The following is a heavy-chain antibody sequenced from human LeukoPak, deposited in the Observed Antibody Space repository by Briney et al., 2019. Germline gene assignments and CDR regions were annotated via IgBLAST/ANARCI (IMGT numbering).Heavy chain of an antibody. CDR1: GFTFSSYA. D-gene: IGHD6-6*01. Sequence: TGGSLRLSWAASGFTFSSYAMSWVRQAPGKGLEWVSAISGSGGSTYYADSVKGRFTISRDNSKNTLYLQMNSLRAEDTAVYYCAKDLEYSSSFFDYWGQGTLVTVSS. CDR2: ISGSGGST. J-gene: IGHJ4*02. CDR3: AKDLEYSSSFFDY. V-gene: IGHV3-23*01.